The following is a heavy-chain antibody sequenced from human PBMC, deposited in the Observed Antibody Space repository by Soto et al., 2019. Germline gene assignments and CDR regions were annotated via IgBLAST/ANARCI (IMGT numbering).Heavy chain of an antibody. Sequence: AGGSLRLSCAASGFTFSSYSMNWVRQAPGKGLEWVSYISSSSSTIYYADSVKGRFTISRDNAKNSLYLQMNSLRAEDTAVYYCARDQDIVARGYYYMDVWGKGTTVTVSS. CDR1: GFTFSSYS. CDR2: ISSSSSTI. CDR3: ARDQDIVARGYYYMDV. V-gene: IGHV3-48*01. D-gene: IGHD5-12*01. J-gene: IGHJ6*03.